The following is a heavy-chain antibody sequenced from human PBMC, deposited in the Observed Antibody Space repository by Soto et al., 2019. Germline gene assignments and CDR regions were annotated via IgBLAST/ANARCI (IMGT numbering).Heavy chain of an antibody. Sequence: QVQLVESGGGVVQPGRSLRLSCAASGCTFSSYGMHWVRQAPGKGLEWVAVIWYDGSNKYYADSVKGRFTISRDNSKNTLYLQMNSLRAEDTAVYYCARDLAVAGTHGDVWGQGTTVTVSS. J-gene: IGHJ6*02. CDR3: ARDLAVAGTHGDV. CDR1: GCTFSSYG. D-gene: IGHD6-19*01. V-gene: IGHV3-33*01. CDR2: IWYDGSNK.